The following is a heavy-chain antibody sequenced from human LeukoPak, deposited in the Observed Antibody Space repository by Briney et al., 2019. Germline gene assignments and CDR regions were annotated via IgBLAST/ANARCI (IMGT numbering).Heavy chain of an antibody. J-gene: IGHJ4*02. Sequence: SETLSLTCTVSGGSISSYYWSWIRQPPGKGLEWIGYIYYSGSTNYNPSLKSRVTISVDTSKNQFSLKLSSVTAADTAVYYCARDVGWGDFDYWGQGTLVTVSS. CDR3: ARDVGWGDFDY. CDR1: GGSISSYY. CDR2: IYYSGST. D-gene: IGHD6-19*01. V-gene: IGHV4-59*01.